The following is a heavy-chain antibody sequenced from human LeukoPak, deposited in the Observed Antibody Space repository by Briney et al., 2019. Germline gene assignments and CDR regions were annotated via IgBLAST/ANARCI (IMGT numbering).Heavy chain of an antibody. V-gene: IGHV3-23*01. CDR1: GFTFSSYA. J-gene: IGHJ4*02. Sequence: GGSLRLSCAASGFTFSSYAMTWVRQAPGKGPEWVSAISTTGGGTYYADSVKGRFTISRDNSKNTLYLQMNSLRAEDTAVYSCAKDRGDCSSTSCYLSDWGQGTLVTVSS. CDR2: ISTTGGGT. CDR3: AKDRGDCSSTSCYLSD. D-gene: IGHD2-2*01.